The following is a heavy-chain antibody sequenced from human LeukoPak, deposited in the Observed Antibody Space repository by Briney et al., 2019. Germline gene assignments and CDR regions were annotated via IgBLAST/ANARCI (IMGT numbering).Heavy chain of an antibody. CDR2: IYYSGST. CDR3: ARVTDSSGYWGNYYYYYGMDV. V-gene: IGHV4-59*08. J-gene: IGHJ6*02. D-gene: IGHD3-22*01. Sequence: PSETLSLTCTVSGGSIRSYYWSWIRQPPGKGLEWIGYIYYSGSTNYNPSLKSRVTISVDTSKNQFSLKLSSVTAADTAVYYCARVTDSSGYWGNYYYYYGMDVWGQGTTVTVSS. CDR1: GGSIRSYY.